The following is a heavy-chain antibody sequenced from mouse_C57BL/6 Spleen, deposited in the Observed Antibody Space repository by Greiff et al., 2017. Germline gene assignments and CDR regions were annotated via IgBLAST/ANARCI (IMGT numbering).Heavy chain of an antibody. CDR1: GFSLTSYA. CDR3: ARIYYEYDSPHAMDY. V-gene: IGHV2-9-1*01. D-gene: IGHD2-4*01. J-gene: IGHJ4*01. CDR2: IWTGGGT. Sequence: VKLMESGPGLVAPSQSLSITCTVSGFSLTSYAISWVRQPPGKGLEWLGVIWTGGGTNYNSALKSRRSISKDNSKSQVSLKMNSLQTDDTAMYYCARIYYEYDSPHAMDYWGQGTTVTVSS.